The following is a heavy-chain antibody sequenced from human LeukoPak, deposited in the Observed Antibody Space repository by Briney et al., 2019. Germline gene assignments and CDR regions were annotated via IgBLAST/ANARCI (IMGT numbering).Heavy chain of an antibody. CDR2: IKQDGSEK. CDR1: GFTFSSYW. V-gene: IGHV3-7*01. D-gene: IGHD2-8*01. Sequence: PGGSLRLSCAASGFTFSSYWMSWVRQAPGKGLEWVANIKQDGSEKYYVDSVKGRFTISRDNAKNSLYLQMNSLRAEDTAVYYCARQRLQDIVQPFDYWGQGTLVTVSS. J-gene: IGHJ4*02. CDR3: ARQRLQDIVQPFDY.